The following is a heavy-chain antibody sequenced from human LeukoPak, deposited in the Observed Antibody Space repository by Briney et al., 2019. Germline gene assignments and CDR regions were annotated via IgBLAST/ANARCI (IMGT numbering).Heavy chain of an antibody. V-gene: IGHV1-2*02. CDR2: INPNSGGT. J-gene: IGHJ4*02. D-gene: IGHD5-24*01. CDR3: ARDLKGGWLQPAY. CDR1: GYTFTGYY. Sequence: ASVKVSCKTSGYTFTGYYMHWVRQAPGQGLEWMGWINPNSGGTNYAQKFQGRVTMTRDTSISTAYMELSRLRSEDTAVYYCARDLKGGWLQPAYWGQGTLVTVSS.